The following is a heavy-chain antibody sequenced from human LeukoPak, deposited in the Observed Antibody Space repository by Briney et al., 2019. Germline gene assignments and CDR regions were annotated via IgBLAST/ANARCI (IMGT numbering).Heavy chain of an antibody. D-gene: IGHD6-19*01. V-gene: IGHV1-69*05. CDR2: IIPIFGTA. CDR3: ARASERQWLGGGDYYYYYGMDV. Sequence: SVKVSCKASGGTFSSYAISWVRQAPGQGLEWMGGIIPIFGTANYAQKLQGRVTMTTDTSTSTAYMELRSLRSDDTAVYYCARASERQWLGGGDYYYYYGMDVWGQGTTVTVSS. J-gene: IGHJ6*02. CDR1: GGTFSSYA.